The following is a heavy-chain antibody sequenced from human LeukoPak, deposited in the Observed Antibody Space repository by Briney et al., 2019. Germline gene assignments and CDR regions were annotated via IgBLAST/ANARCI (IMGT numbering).Heavy chain of an antibody. V-gene: IGHV4-61*02. J-gene: IGHJ3*02. CDR1: GGSLSSGSYY. D-gene: IGHD3-22*01. CDR3: ARGARDDSSGYYTGYAFDI. Sequence: SQTLSLTCTVSGGSLSSGSYYWSWLRQPAGKGLEWVGRIYTSGSTNYNPSLKSRVTISVDTSKNQFSLRLSSVTAADTAVYYCARGARDDSSGYYTGYAFDIWGQGTMVTVSS. CDR2: IYTSGST.